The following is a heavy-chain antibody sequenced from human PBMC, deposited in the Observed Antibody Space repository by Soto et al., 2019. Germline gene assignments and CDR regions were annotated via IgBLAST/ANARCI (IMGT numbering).Heavy chain of an antibody. D-gene: IGHD3-22*01. CDR2: TNPVSGGT. V-gene: IGHV1-2*04. CDR3: SRARVGTYSYDCSSRSLDC. CDR1: GYTFSGYY. Sequence: ASVKVSCKAAGYTFSGYYMHWVRQAPGQGLDWMGWTNPVSGGTNYAQKFPGWVTLARDTSISTAYVELSGLRSDDTAVYYCSRARVGTYSYDCSSRSLDCWAEGIVVTVSS. J-gene: IGHJ4*02.